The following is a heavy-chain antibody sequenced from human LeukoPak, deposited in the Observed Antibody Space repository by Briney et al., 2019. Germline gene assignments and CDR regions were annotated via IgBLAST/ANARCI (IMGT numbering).Heavy chain of an antibody. V-gene: IGHV3-48*03. CDR2: INSDSSRM. CDR3: ARELQGSGFDP. CDR1: GFTLSSYE. D-gene: IGHD6-19*01. J-gene: IGHJ5*02. Sequence: GGSLTLSCAASGFTLSSYEMNWVRQATGKGLEWVSYINSDSSRMDYADSVKGRFTISRDNARNSLYLQMNSLTGEDTAVYYCARELQGSGFDPWGQGTLVTASS.